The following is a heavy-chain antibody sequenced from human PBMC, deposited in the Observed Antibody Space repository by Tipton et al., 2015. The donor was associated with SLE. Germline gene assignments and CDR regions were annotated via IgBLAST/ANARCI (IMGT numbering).Heavy chain of an antibody. V-gene: IGHV3-23*01. CDR3: ARDDWRDGSLWGSYRPFDY. J-gene: IGHJ4*02. CDR1: GFTFSSYA. CDR2: ISGSGGST. Sequence: AVSGFTFSSYAMSWVRQAPGKGLEWVSAISGSGGSTYYADSVKGRFTISRDNAKNSLYLQMNSLRAEDTAVYYCARDDWRDGSLWGSYRPFDYWGQGTLVTVSS. D-gene: IGHD3-16*02.